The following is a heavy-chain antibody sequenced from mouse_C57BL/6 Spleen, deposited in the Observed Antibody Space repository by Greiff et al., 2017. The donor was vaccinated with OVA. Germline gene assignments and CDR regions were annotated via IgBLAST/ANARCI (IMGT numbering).Heavy chain of an antibody. J-gene: IGHJ1*03. CDR1: GYSITSGYY. Sequence: EVQLVESGPGLVKPSQSLSLTCSVTGYSITSGYYWNWIRQFPGNKLEWMGYISYDGSNNYNPSLKNRISITRDTSKNQFFLKLNSVTTEDTATYYCARDQTGPDWYFDVWGTGTTVTVSS. CDR3: ARDQTGPDWYFDV. D-gene: IGHD4-1*01. CDR2: ISYDGSN. V-gene: IGHV3-6*01.